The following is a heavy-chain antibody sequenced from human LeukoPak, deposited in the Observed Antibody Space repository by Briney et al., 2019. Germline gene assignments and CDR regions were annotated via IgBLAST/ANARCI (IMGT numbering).Heavy chain of an antibody. J-gene: IGHJ4*02. V-gene: IGHV4-31*03. Sequence: SETLSLTCTVSGGSISSGGYYWSWIRQHPGKGLEWIGYIYYSGSTYYNPSLKSRVTISVDTSKNQFSLKLSSVTAADTAVYYCARDRGSGSYVFVDYWGQGTLVTVSS. CDR3: ARDRGSGSYVFVDY. CDR1: GGSISSGGYY. CDR2: IYYSGST. D-gene: IGHD3-10*01.